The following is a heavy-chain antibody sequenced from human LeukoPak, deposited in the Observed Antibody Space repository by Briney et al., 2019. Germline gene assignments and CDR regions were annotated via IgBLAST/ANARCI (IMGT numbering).Heavy chain of an antibody. CDR2: ISSSSSYI. V-gene: IGHV3-21*01. Sequence: PGGSLRLSCAASGFTFSSYRMNWVRQAPGKGLEWVSSISSSSSYIYYADSVKGRFNISRDHAKISLSLKMNSLRAEDTAVYYCTRAGYCGGDCYPPHPGYLGQGTLGTVSS. CDR1: GFTFSSYR. CDR3: TRAGYCGGDCYPPHPGY. J-gene: IGHJ4*02. D-gene: IGHD2-21*02.